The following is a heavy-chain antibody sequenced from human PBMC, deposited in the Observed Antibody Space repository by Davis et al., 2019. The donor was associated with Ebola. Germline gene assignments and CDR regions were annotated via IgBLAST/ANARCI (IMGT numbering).Heavy chain of an antibody. J-gene: IGHJ6*02. CDR3: ARGNYGDHYYYYGMDV. D-gene: IGHD4-17*01. V-gene: IGHV1-69*06. CDR1: GGTFSSYA. Sequence: AASVKVSCKASGGTFSSYAISWVRQAPGQGLEWMGGIIPIFGTANYAQKFQGRVTITADKSTSTAYMELSSLRSEDTAVYYCARGNYGDHYYYYGMDVWGQGTTVTVSS. CDR2: IIPIFGTA.